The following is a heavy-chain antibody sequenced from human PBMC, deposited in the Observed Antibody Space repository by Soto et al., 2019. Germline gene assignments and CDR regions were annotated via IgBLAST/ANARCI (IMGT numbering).Heavy chain of an antibody. CDR1: GFTFSSYS. D-gene: IGHD3-22*01. CDR2: ISSSSSYI. V-gene: IGHV3-21*01. CDR3: ARVTPGYYDSSGYYLEYFQH. Sequence: EVQLVESGGGLVKPGGSLRLSCEASGFTFSSYSMNWVRQAPGKXLEWVSSISSSSSYIYYADSVKGQFTISRDNAKNSLYLQMNSLRAEDTAVYYCARVTPGYYDSSGYYLEYFQHWGQGTLVTVSS. J-gene: IGHJ1*01.